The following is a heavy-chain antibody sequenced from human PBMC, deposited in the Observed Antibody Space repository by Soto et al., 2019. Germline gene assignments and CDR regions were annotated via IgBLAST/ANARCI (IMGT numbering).Heavy chain of an antibody. V-gene: IGHV4-39*01. D-gene: IGHD3-3*01. J-gene: IGHJ6*03. Sequence: SETLSLTCTVSGGSISSSSYYWGWIRQPPGKGLEWIGSIYYSGSTYYNPSLKSRVTISVDTSKNQFSLKLSSVTAADTAVYYCASGRDFWSGYGSMDVSGKGTTVTVPS. CDR1: GGSISSSSYY. CDR3: ASGRDFWSGYGSMDV. CDR2: IYYSGST.